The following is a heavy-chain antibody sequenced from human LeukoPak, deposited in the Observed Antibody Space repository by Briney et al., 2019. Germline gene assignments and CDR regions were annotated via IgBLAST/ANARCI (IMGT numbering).Heavy chain of an antibody. Sequence: LTLSCVASGFSFSTYSMNWVRPVPGKGVEWVSTIRASDDSTSHAHSVKGRFTISSHFSKNTLYLQMNSLSAEDTAVYFCAKGLVFHDNYFDNWGQGTLVTVSS. CDR2: IRASDDST. J-gene: IGHJ4*02. CDR3: AKGLVFHDNYFDN. CDR1: GFSFSTYS. V-gene: IGHV3-23*01. D-gene: IGHD5/OR15-5a*01.